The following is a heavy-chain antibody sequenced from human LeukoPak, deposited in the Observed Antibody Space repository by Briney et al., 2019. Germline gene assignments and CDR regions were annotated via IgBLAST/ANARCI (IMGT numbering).Heavy chain of an antibody. V-gene: IGHV1-2*02. D-gene: IGHD3-22*01. CDR1: GYTFTGYY. CDR2: INPNSGGT. J-gene: IGHJ4*02. CDR3: AREPYYYESSGYSYYFDY. Sequence: ASVKVSCKASGYTFTGYYMHWVQQAPGQGLEWMGWINPNSGGTNYAQKFQGRVTMTRDTSISTAYMELSRLRSDDTAVYYCAREPYYYESSGYSYYFDYWGQGTLVTVSS.